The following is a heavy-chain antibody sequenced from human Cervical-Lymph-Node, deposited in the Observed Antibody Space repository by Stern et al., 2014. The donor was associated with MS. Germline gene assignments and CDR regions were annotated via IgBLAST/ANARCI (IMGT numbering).Heavy chain of an antibody. V-gene: IGHV3-66*04. Sequence: EVQLVESGGGLVQPGGSLRLPCAASGFTVSSNYMSWVRLAPGKGLEWVSVIYSGGSTYYVDSVKGRFTISRDNSKNTLYLQMSSLRAEDTAVYYCASHRSRTHFDYWGQGTLVTVSS. J-gene: IGHJ4*02. CDR2: IYSGGST. CDR3: ASHRSRTHFDY. CDR1: GFTVSSNY.